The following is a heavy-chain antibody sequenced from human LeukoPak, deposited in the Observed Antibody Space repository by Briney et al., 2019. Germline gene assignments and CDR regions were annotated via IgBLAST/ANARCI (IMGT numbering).Heavy chain of an antibody. Sequence: SETLSLTCTVSGGSISSGGYCWSWIRQHPGKGLEWIGYIYYSGSTNYNPSLKSRVTISVDTSKNQFSLKLSSVTAADTAVYYCARGIVLRYFDWLPLFDYWGQGTLVTVSS. D-gene: IGHD3-9*01. CDR2: IYYSGST. CDR3: ARGIVLRYFDWLPLFDY. J-gene: IGHJ4*02. CDR1: GGSISSGGYC. V-gene: IGHV4-61*08.